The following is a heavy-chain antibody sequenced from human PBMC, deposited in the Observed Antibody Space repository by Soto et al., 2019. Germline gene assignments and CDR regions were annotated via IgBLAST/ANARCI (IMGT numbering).Heavy chain of an antibody. Sequence: EVQVVESGGGLVQPGGSLRLSCEASGFTFSSYWMTWVRQAPGKGLEWVANIKQDGSEKYYVDSVKGRFTISRDNAKNSLYLQMHSLRAEDTAVYSCARAGSNYFASGSYLTYYMDVWGKGTTVTVSS. V-gene: IGHV3-7*01. CDR2: IKQDGSEK. J-gene: IGHJ6*03. D-gene: IGHD3-10*01. CDR3: ARAGSNYFASGSYLTYYMDV. CDR1: GFTFSSYW.